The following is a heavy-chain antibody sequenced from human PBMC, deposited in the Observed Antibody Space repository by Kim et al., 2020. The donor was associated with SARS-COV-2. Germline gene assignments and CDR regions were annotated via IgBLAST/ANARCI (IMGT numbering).Heavy chain of an antibody. CDR3: ASILRYSSSPSGMDV. CDR1: GGTFSSYA. V-gene: IGHV1-69*13. CDR2: IIPIFGTA. J-gene: IGHJ6*02. D-gene: IGHD6-6*01. Sequence: SVKVSCKASGGTFSSYAISWVRQAPGQGLEWMGGIIPIFGTANYAQKFQGRVTITADESTSTAYMELSSLRSEDTAVYYCASILRYSSSPSGMDVWGQGTTVTVSS.